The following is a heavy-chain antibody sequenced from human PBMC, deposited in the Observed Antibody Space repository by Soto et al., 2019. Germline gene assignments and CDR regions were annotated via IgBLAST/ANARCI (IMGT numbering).Heavy chain of an antibody. J-gene: IGHJ4*02. CDR3: ARVKRGLAGHFDY. D-gene: IGHD6-19*01. Sequence: SVKVSCKASGGTFSSYAISWVRQAPGQGLEWMGGIIPIFGTANYAQKFQGRVTITADESTSTAYMELSGPRSEDTAVYYCARVKRGLAGHFDYWGQGTLVTVSS. CDR2: IIPIFGTA. CDR1: GGTFSSYA. V-gene: IGHV1-69*13.